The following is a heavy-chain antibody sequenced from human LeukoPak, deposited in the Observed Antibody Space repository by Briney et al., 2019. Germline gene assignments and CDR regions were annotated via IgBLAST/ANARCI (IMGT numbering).Heavy chain of an antibody. CDR2: INSDGSST. D-gene: IGHD7-27*01. CDR1: GFTFSSYW. Sequence: GGSLRLSCAASGFTFSSYWMHWVRQAPGKGLVWVSRINSDGSSTSYADSVKGRFTISRDNSKNTLYLQMNSLRAEDTAVYYCARDWGNWGYGWYFDHWGQGTLVTVSS. J-gene: IGHJ4*02. V-gene: IGHV3-74*01. CDR3: ARDWGNWGYGWYFDH.